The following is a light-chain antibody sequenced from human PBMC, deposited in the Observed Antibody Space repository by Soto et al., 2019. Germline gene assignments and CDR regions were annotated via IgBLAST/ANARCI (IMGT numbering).Light chain of an antibody. V-gene: IGLV2-14*01. J-gene: IGLJ1*01. CDR1: SSDVGGYNY. CDR3: SSYTSSSMGV. Sequence: QSALTQPASVSGSPGQSITISYTGTSSDVGGYNYVSWYQQHPGKAPKLMIYDVSNRPSGVSNRFSGSKSGNTASLTISGLQAEDEADYYCSSYTSSSMGVFGTGTKLTVL. CDR2: DVS.